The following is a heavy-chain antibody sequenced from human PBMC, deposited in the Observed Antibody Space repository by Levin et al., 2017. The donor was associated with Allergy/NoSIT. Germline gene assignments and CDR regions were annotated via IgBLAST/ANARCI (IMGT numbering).Heavy chain of an antibody. CDR1: GDSISSGGYY. D-gene: IGHD2/OR15-2a*01. Sequence: PSETLSLTCSVSGDSISSGGYYWSWIRQRPGKGLEWVGYIYYSGRAYYSASLQSRVTISIETSKNHFSLELNSVTAADTAVYHCARVASTTIGNWFDPWGQGTLVTVSS. J-gene: IGHJ5*02. CDR3: ARVASTTIGNWFDP. V-gene: IGHV4-31*03. CDR2: IYYSGRA.